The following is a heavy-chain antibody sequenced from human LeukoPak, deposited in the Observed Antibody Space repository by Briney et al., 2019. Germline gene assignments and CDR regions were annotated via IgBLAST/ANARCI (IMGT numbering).Heavy chain of an antibody. D-gene: IGHD3-16*01. Sequence: GGSLRLSCAASGFTFSSYAMHWVRQAPGKGLEWVAVISYDGSNKYYADSVKGRFTISRDNSKNTLYLQMNSLRAEDTAVYYCAREGGSPDAFDIWGQGTMVTVSS. CDR2: ISYDGSNK. V-gene: IGHV3-30-3*01. J-gene: IGHJ3*02. CDR1: GFTFSSYA. CDR3: AREGGSPDAFDI.